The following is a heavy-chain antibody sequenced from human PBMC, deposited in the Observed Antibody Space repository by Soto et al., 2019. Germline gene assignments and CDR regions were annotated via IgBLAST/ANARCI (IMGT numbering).Heavy chain of an antibody. CDR2: INPSGGST. Sequence: ASVKVSCKASGYTFTSYYMHWVRQAPGQGLEWMGIINPSGGSTSYAQKFRGRVTMTRDTSTSTVYMEPSSLRSEDTAVYYCASYGMVRGVLSPFDYWGQGTLVTVSS. V-gene: IGHV1-46*01. CDR3: ASYGMVRGVLSPFDY. J-gene: IGHJ4*02. CDR1: GYTFTSYY. D-gene: IGHD3-10*01.